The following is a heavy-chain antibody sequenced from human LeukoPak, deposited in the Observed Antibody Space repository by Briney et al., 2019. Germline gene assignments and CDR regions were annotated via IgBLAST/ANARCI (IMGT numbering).Heavy chain of an antibody. J-gene: IGHJ4*02. CDR1: GYTFTIYG. CDR2: ISAHNGNT. D-gene: IGHD2-2*01. V-gene: IGHV1-18*01. Sequence: ASVTVSCKASGYTFTIYGISWVRQAPGQGLEWMGWISAHNGNTNYAQKLQGRVTMTTDTSTSTAYMELRSLRSDDTAVYYCARDLRVGQLLSEAIDYWGQGTLVTVSS. CDR3: ARDLRVGQLLSEAIDY.